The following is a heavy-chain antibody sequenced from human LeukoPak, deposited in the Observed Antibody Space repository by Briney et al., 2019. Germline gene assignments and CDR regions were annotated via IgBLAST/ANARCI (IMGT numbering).Heavy chain of an antibody. Sequence: SETLSLTCTVSGGSISSYYWSWIRQPPGKGLEWIGYIYYSGSTNYNPSLKSRVTISVDTSKNQFSLKLSSVTAADTAVYYCASQGAKQWLTPFDYWGQGTLVTVSS. D-gene: IGHD6-19*01. V-gene: IGHV4-59*12. CDR3: ASQGAKQWLTPFDY. J-gene: IGHJ4*02. CDR1: GGSISSYY. CDR2: IYYSGST.